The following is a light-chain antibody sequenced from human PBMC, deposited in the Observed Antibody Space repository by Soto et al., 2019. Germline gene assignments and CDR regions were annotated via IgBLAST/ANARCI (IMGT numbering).Light chain of an antibody. Sequence: QSVLTQPASVSGSPGQSITISCTGTSSDVGGYNYVSWYQQHPGKAPKLMIYDDSNRPSGVSNRFSGAQSGNTASPTTSGVQPEDEADYYCSSYTSSSSPVVFGGGTKLTVL. CDR3: SSYTSSSSPVV. CDR1: SSDVGGYNY. J-gene: IGLJ2*01. V-gene: IGLV2-14*01. CDR2: DDS.